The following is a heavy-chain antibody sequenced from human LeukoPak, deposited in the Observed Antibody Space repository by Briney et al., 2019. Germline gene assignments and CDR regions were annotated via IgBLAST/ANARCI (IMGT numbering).Heavy chain of an antibody. CDR1: GLTFSNYA. CDR3: AKEPRPDIMVAHTVEK. D-gene: IGHD5-12*01. Sequence: GGPWKLSFEALGLTFSNYALAWFPQFPGGGLNWVQTISSRGDSTYDADSVKGRFTISRDNSKNSLYLQMNSVRAEDTAVYYCAKEPRPDIMVAHTVEKWGQGTLVTVSS. V-gene: IGHV3-23*01. J-gene: IGHJ4*02. CDR2: ISSRGDST.